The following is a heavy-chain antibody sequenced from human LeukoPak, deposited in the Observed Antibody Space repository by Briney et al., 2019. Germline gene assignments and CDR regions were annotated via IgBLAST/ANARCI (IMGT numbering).Heavy chain of an antibody. V-gene: IGHV3-23*01. CDR1: GFTFSYYP. CDR2: IGSASGTK. J-gene: IGHJ4*02. CDR3: AKVWVTYYDRGIFDS. D-gene: IGHD3-22*01. Sequence: GGSLRLSCVASGFTFSYYPLSWVRQAPGKGLEWVAAIGSASGTKYYADSVKGRFAISRDDSKSTLYLQMSSLRGEDTAAYYCAKVWVTYYDRGIFDSWGQGTRVTVSS.